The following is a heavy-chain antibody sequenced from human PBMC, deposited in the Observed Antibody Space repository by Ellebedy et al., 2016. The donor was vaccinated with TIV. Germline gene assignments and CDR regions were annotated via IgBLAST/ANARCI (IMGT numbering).Heavy chain of an antibody. CDR3: ARDHVATSPYYYGMDV. CDR2: ISAYNGNT. Sequence: ASVKVSCXASGYTFTSYGISWVRQPPAQGLEWMGWISAYNGNTNYAQKLQGRVTMTTDTSTSTAYMELRSLRSDDTAVYYCARDHVATSPYYYGMDVWGQGTTVTVSS. V-gene: IGHV1-18*01. D-gene: IGHD5-12*01. J-gene: IGHJ6*02. CDR1: GYTFTSYG.